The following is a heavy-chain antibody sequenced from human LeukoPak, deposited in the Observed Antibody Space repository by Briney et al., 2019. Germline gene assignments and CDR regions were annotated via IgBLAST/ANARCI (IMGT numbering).Heavy chain of an antibody. V-gene: IGHV4-4*07. CDR1: GGSISSYY. D-gene: IGHD2-15*01. CDR3: ARDHCSGGSCYASWYCFDY. CDR2: IYTSGST. Sequence: SETLSLTCTVSGGSISSYYWSWIRQPAGKGLEWIGRIYTSGSTNYNPSLKSRVTMSVDTSKNQFSLKLSSVTAADTAVYYCARDHCSGGSCYASWYCFDYWGQGTLVTVSS. J-gene: IGHJ4*02.